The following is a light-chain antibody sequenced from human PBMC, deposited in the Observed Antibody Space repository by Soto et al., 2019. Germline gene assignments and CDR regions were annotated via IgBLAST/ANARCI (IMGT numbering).Light chain of an antibody. V-gene: IGKV1-9*01. CDR2: AAS. J-gene: IGKJ2*01. CDR1: QGISSY. Sequence: DIQLTQSPSFLSASVGDRVTITCRASQGISSYLAWYQQKPGKAPNLLIYAASTLQSGVPSRFSGSGSGTEFTLTISSLQPEDFATYYCQQLNSYPQNTFGQGTKLEIK. CDR3: QQLNSYPQNT.